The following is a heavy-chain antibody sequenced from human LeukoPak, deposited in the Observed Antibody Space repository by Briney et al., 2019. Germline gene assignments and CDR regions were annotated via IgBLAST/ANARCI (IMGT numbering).Heavy chain of an antibody. D-gene: IGHD2-21*02. V-gene: IGHV3-23*01. CDR3: ARDRYCGGDCYYWHFDL. CDR2: ISGSGGST. J-gene: IGHJ2*01. CDR1: GFTFSSYA. Sequence: PGGSLRLSCAASGFTFSSYAMSWVRQAPGKGLEWVSAISGSGGSTYYADSVKGRFTISRDNSKNTLYLQMNSLRAEDTAVYYCARDRYCGGDCYYWHFDLWGRGTLVTVSS.